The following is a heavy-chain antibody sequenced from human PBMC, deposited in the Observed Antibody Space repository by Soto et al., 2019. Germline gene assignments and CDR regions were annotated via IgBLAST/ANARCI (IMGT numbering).Heavy chain of an antibody. CDR3: ARDALGRWLELRYFDY. Sequence: ASVKVSCKASGYTLTSYGISWVRQAPGQGLEWMGWISAYNGNTNYAQKLQGRVTMTTDTSTSTAYMELRSLRSDDTAVYYCARDALGRWLELRYFDYWGEGTLVTVS. CDR2: ISAYNGNT. D-gene: IGHD1-7*01. CDR1: GYTLTSYG. V-gene: IGHV1-18*01. J-gene: IGHJ4*02.